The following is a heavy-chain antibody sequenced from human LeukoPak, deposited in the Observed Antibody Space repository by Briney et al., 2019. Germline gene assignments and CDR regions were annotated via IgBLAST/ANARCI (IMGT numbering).Heavy chain of an antibody. Sequence: GGSLRLSCAASGFTLSKYAMNWVRQAPGKGLEWVSGIDGSGGRPPSADSVKGRFTISRDISKNTLYLQMNSLRAEDTAVYYCAKEGVAAAGQYYFDYWGQGTLVTVSS. CDR2: IDGSGGRP. D-gene: IGHD6-13*01. J-gene: IGHJ4*02. CDR1: GFTLSKYA. CDR3: AKEGVAAAGQYYFDY. V-gene: IGHV3-23*01.